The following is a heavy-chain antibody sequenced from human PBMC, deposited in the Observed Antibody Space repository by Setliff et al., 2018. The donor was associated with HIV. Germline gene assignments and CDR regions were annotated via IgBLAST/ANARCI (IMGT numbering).Heavy chain of an antibody. CDR2: IIPISGTA. J-gene: IGHJ4*02. CDR3: ARDWWELPALDC. D-gene: IGHD2-15*01. CDR1: GGTFSNYG. Sequence: SVKVSCKASGGTFSNYGMSWVRQAPGQGLEWMGGIIPISGTANYAQKFQGRVTITTDESTSTAYMELRSLRSDDTAVYYCARDWWELPALDCWGQGTRVTVSS. V-gene: IGHV1-69*05.